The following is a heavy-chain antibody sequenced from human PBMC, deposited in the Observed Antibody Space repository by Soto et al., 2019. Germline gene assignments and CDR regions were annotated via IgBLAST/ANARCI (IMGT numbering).Heavy chain of an antibody. V-gene: IGHV3-23*01. D-gene: IGHD5-18*01. CDR2: INGSGCTS. CDR3: AKAPPETAMATLTIDY. Sequence: EVQLLESGGGFVQPGGSLRLSCAASGFTFSYYAMSWVRQAPGKGLEWVSAINGSGCTSYYADSVKGRFTVSRDNSNSMLFLQMNSLRAEDTAVDYCAKAPPETAMATLTIDYWGQGTLVTVSS. CDR1: GFTFSYYA. J-gene: IGHJ4*02.